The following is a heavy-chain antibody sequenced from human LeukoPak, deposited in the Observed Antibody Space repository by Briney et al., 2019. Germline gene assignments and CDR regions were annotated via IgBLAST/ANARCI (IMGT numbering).Heavy chain of an antibody. CDR1: GFTFSSYG. J-gene: IGHJ4*02. CDR3: AKVALDDSSGYYSTDLDY. Sequence: PGRSLRLSCAASGFTFSSYGMHWVRQAPGKGLEWVAVISYDGSNKYYADSVKGRFTISRDNSKNTLYLQMNSLRAEDTAVYYCAKVALDDSSGYYSTDLDYWGQGTLVTVSS. D-gene: IGHD3-22*01. V-gene: IGHV3-30*18. CDR2: ISYDGSNK.